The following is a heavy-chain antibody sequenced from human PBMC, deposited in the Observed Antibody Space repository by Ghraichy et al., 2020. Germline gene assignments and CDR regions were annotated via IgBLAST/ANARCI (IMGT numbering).Heavy chain of an antibody. J-gene: IGHJ6*02. CDR3: ARVEYYGSGSYYFPYYYGMDV. D-gene: IGHD3-10*01. CDR1: GFTFSNYW. CDR2: IKKDGSEK. V-gene: IGHV3-7*01. Sequence: GSLNISCAASGFTFSNYWMSWVRQAPGKGPEWVGNIKKDGSEKYYVDSVKGRFTISRDNAKSSLFLQMNSLRAEDTAVYYCARVEYYGSGSYYFPYYYGMDVWGQGTTVTVSS.